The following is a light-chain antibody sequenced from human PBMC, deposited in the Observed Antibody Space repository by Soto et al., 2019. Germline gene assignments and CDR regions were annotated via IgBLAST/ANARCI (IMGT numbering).Light chain of an antibody. CDR3: QQRSKMPLT. CDR2: ATS. CDR1: QSINTRY. Sequence: EIVLTQSPGTLSLSPGERATLSCRASQSINTRYSAWYQQKPGQPPRLLIYATSSRAPGIPDRFSGSGSGTDFTLTISRLEPEDFAIYYCQQRSKMPLTFGHGTKVDLK. V-gene: IGKV3D-20*02. J-gene: IGKJ1*01.